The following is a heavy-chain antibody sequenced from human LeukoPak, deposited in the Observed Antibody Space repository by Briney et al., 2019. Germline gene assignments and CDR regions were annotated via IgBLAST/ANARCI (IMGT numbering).Heavy chain of an antibody. CDR2: ISYDGSNK. CDR3: ARRGGGNYPQYFEY. CDR1: GFTFSSYA. V-gene: IGHV3-30*03. D-gene: IGHD1-7*01. J-gene: IGHJ4*02. Sequence: GGSLRLSCAASGFTFSSYAMHWVRQAPGKGLEWVAFISYDGSNKYFADSVKGRFTISRDNTKNTLYLQMNSLRAEDAAVYYCARRGGGNYPQYFEYWGQGTLVTVSS.